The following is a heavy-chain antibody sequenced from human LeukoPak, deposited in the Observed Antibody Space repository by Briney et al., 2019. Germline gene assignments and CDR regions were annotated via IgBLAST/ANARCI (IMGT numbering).Heavy chain of an antibody. J-gene: IGHJ4*02. D-gene: IGHD3-10*01. Sequence: PGGSLRLSCAASGFTFSSYGMHWVRQAPGKGLEWVAVISYDESNKFYADSVKGRFTISRDISKNTLYLQMNSLRDEGTAVYYCAKDSRYFGSGSYPFDYWGQGTLVTVSS. CDR1: GFTFSSYG. CDR3: AKDSRYFGSGSYPFDY. CDR2: ISYDESNK. V-gene: IGHV3-30*18.